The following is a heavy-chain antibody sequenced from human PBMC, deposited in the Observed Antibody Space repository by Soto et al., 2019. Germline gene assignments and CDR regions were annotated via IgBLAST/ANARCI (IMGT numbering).Heavy chain of an antibody. V-gene: IGHV1-8*01. CDR2: MNPNSGNT. Sequence: ASVKVSCKTSGYTFTSYDINWVRQAPGQGLEWMGWMNPNSGNTGYAQKFQGRVTMTRNTSISTAYMELSSLRSEDTAVYYCGRGEYTNGWGGAYWAQGTLVTVSS. J-gene: IGHJ4*02. D-gene: IGHD6-19*01. CDR1: GYTFTSYD. CDR3: GRGEYTNGWGGAY.